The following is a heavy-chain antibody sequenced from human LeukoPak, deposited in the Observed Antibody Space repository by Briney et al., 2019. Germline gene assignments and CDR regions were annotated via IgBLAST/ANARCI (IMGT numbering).Heavy chain of an antibody. J-gene: IGHJ4*02. CDR1: GYTFTSNY. D-gene: IGHD3-9*01. Sequence: ASVKVSCKASGYTFTSNYMHWVRQAPGQGLEWVGAINPADAATRYTQRFQGRVTMTRDTSTRTVYMELSSLRLEDTAVYYCAKGYFDWFPTYFEYWGQGTLVTVSS. CDR2: INPADAAT. V-gene: IGHV1-46*01. CDR3: AKGYFDWFPTYFEY.